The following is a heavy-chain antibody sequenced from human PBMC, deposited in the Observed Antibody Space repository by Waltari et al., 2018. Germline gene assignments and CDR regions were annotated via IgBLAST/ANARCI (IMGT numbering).Heavy chain of an antibody. CDR1: GFTFSSYA. CDR2: ISGRGGST. CDR3: ARGNLCSYLNCGMDV. Sequence: EVQLLESGGGLVQPGGSLRLSCAASGFTFSSYAMSWVRQAPGKGLEWVSAISGRGGSTYYADSVKGRFTISRDNSKNTLYLQMNSLRAEDTAVYYCARGNLCSYLNCGMDVWGQGTTVTVSS. J-gene: IGHJ6*02. V-gene: IGHV3-23*01. D-gene: IGHD5-18*01.